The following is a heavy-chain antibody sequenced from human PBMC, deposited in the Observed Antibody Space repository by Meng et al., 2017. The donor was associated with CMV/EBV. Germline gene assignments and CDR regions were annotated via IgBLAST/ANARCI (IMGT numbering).Heavy chain of an antibody. J-gene: IGHJ6*02. Sequence: SVKVSCKASGGTFSNYTISWVRQAPGQGLEWMGRIIPILAIANYAQKFQGRVTITADKSTTTDYMELSSLRSEDTAVYYCARDLYCSGSSCYSRYYYYGMDVWGQGTTVTVSS. CDR3: ARDLYCSGSSCYSRYYYYGMDV. CDR2: IIPILAIA. D-gene: IGHD2-15*01. CDR1: GGTFSNYT. V-gene: IGHV1-69*04.